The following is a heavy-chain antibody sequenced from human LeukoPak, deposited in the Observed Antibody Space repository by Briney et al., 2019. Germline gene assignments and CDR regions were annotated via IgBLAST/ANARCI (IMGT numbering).Heavy chain of an antibody. V-gene: IGHV1-69*04. CDR2: IIPIFGIA. CDR1: GGTFSSYA. CDR3: ARGRLVAGYYFDY. J-gene: IGHJ4*02. D-gene: IGHD6-19*01. Sequence: SVKVSCKASGGTFSSYAISWVRQAPGQGLEWMGRIIPIFGIANYAQKFQGRVTITADKSTSTAYMELSSLRSEDTAVYYCARGRLVAGYYFDYWGQGTLVTVSS.